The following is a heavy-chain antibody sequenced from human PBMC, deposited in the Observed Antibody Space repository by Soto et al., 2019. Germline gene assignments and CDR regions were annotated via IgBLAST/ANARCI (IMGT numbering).Heavy chain of an antibody. CDR3: AKVSVAEWVYYYYYGMDV. CDR1: GFTFSSYG. D-gene: IGHD1-26*01. V-gene: IGHV3-30*18. CDR2: ISYDGSNK. J-gene: IGHJ6*02. Sequence: QVQLVESGGGVVQPGRSLRLSCAASGFTFSSYGMHWVRQAPGKGLEWVAVISYDGSNKYYADSVKGRFTISRDNSKNTLYLQMNSLRAEDTAVYYCAKVSVAEWVYYYYYGMDVWGQGTTVTVSS.